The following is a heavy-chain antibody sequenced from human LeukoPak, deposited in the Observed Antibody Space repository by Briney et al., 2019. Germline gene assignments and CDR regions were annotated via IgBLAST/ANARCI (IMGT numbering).Heavy chain of an antibody. J-gene: IGHJ4*02. CDR2: IKQDGSVK. CDR1: GFTFSGYW. V-gene: IGHV3-7*01. D-gene: IGHD5-18*01. Sequence: GGSLRLSCAASGFTFSGYWMMWVRQTPGKGLEWVANIKQDGSVKQYVDSVKGRFTISRDNAKNSLYLQMDSLRAEDTAVYYCARRDTAMASGGFDLWGQGTLVTVSS. CDR3: ARRDTAMASGGFDL.